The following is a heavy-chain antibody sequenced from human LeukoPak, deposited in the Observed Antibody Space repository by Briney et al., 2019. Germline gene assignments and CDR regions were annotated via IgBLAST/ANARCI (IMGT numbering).Heavy chain of an antibody. CDR1: GFTVSSNY. Sequence: GGSLRLSCAASGFTVSSNYMSWVRQAPGKGLEWVSVIYSGGSTYYADSEKGRFTISRDNSKNTLYLQMNSLRAEDTAVYYCARDSEEYDSSGYSADYWGQGTLVTVSS. V-gene: IGHV3-66*01. CDR2: IYSGGST. D-gene: IGHD3-22*01. J-gene: IGHJ4*02. CDR3: ARDSEEYDSSGYSADY.